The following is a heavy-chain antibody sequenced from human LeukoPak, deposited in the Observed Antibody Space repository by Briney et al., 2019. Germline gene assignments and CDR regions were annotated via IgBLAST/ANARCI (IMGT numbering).Heavy chain of an antibody. D-gene: IGHD7-27*01. CDR2: IYYSGST. V-gene: IGHV4-31*11. CDR1: GGSISSGGYY. CDR3: ARDKAGDSAGFDY. J-gene: IGHJ4*02. Sequence: SGTLSLTCAVSGGSISSGGYYWSWIRQHPGKGLEWIGYIYYSGSTYYNPSLKSRVTISVDTSKNQFSLKLSSVTAADTAVYYYARDKAGDSAGFDYWGQGTLVTVSS.